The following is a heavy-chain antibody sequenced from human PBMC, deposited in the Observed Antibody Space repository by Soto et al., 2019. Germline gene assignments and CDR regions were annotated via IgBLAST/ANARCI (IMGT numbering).Heavy chain of an antibody. Sequence: QVQLVQSGAEVKKPGASVKVSCKASGYTFTSYGISGVRQAPGQGLEWMGWISAYNGNTNYAQKLQGRVTMTTDTSTNTAYMELRSLRSDDTAVYYCASSFTSSQWRYGMDVWGQGTTVTVSS. CDR1: GYTFTSYG. V-gene: IGHV1-18*01. CDR3: ASSFTSSQWRYGMDV. J-gene: IGHJ6*02. CDR2: ISAYNGNT. D-gene: IGHD2-2*01.